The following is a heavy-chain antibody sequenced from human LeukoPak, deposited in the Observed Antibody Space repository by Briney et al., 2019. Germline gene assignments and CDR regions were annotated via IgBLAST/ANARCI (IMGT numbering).Heavy chain of an antibody. CDR1: GGSISSYY. CDR3: ARGGQFRELLYLRDYYYYYMDV. J-gene: IGHJ6*03. V-gene: IGHV4-59*01. D-gene: IGHD3-10*01. CDR2: IYYSGST. Sequence: SETLSLTCTVSGGSISSYYWSWIRQPPGKGLEWIGYIYYSGSTNYNPSLKSRVTISVDTSKNQFSLKLSSVTAADTAVYYCARGGQFRELLYLRDYYYYYMDVWGKGTTVTVSS.